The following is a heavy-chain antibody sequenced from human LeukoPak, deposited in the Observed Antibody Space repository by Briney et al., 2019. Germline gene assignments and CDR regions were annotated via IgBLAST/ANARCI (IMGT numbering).Heavy chain of an antibody. Sequence: ASVKVSCKASGYTFTGYYMHWVRQAPGQGLEWMGWINPNTGGTQYAQKFQGRVTMTRDTSISTAYMELSRLRSDDTAVYYCARDIAVAGTDYWGQGTLVTVSS. J-gene: IGHJ4*02. V-gene: IGHV1-2*02. CDR2: INPNTGGT. D-gene: IGHD6-19*01. CDR1: GYTFTGYY. CDR3: ARDIAVAGTDY.